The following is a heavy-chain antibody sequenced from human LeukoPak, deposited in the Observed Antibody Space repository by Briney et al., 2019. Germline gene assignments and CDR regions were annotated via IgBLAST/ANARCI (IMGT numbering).Heavy chain of an antibody. Sequence: ASVKVSCKASGGTFSSYAISWVRQAPGQGLEWMGGIIPIFGTANYAQKFQGRVTITADESTSTAYMELSSLRSEDTAVYYCARDSPKLVGATSFVGDAFDIWGQGTMVTVSS. D-gene: IGHD1-26*01. V-gene: IGHV1-69*13. J-gene: IGHJ3*02. CDR1: GGTFSSYA. CDR3: ARDSPKLVGATSFVGDAFDI. CDR2: IIPIFGTA.